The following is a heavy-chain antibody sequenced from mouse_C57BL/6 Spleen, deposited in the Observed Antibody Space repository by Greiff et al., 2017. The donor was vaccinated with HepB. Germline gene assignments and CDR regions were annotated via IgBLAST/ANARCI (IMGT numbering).Heavy chain of an antibody. CDR2: ISSGSSTI. CDR1: GFTFSDYG. D-gene: IGHD1-1*01. Sequence: EVMLVESGGGLVKPGGSLKLSCAASGFTFSDYGMHWVRQAPEKGLEWVAYISSGSSTIYYADTVKGRFTISRDNAKNTLFLQMTSLRSEDTAMYYCARHIYYYGSSPLYFDVWGTGTTVTVSS. J-gene: IGHJ1*03. V-gene: IGHV5-17*01. CDR3: ARHIYYYGSSPLYFDV.